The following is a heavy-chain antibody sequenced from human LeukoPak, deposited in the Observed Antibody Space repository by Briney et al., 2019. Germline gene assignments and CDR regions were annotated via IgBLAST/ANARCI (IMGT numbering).Heavy chain of an antibody. CDR1: GFTFSSYG. V-gene: IGHV3-33*01. Sequence: GGSLRLSCAASGFTFSSYGMHWVRQAPGKGREWVAVIWYDGSNKYYADSVKGRFTISRDNSKNTLYLQMNSLRAEDTAVYYCARDHYYDSNGYKDWGQGTLVTVSS. J-gene: IGHJ4*02. D-gene: IGHD3-22*01. CDR2: IWYDGSNK. CDR3: ARDHYYDSNGYKD.